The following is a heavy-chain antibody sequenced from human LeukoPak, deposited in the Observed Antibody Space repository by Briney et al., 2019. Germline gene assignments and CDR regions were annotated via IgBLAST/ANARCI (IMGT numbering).Heavy chain of an antibody. CDR2: ISESGGTT. J-gene: IGHJ4*02. V-gene: IGHV3-23*01. Sequence: GGSLRLSCAASGFTFSSYSMNWARQAPGKGLEWVSSISESGGTTDYADSVKGRFTISRDNSKNTLYLQMNSLRAEDTAVYYCARQWLVNGWGQGTLVTVSS. CDR3: ARQWLVNG. CDR1: GFTFSSYS. D-gene: IGHD6-19*01.